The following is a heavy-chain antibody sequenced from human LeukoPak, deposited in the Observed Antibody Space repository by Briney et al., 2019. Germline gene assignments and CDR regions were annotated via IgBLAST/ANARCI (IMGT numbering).Heavy chain of an antibody. V-gene: IGHV1-69*13. CDR2: IIPIFGTA. J-gene: IGHJ4*02. D-gene: IGHD6-6*01. CDR1: GGTFSSYA. Sequence: SVEVSCKASGGTFSSYAISWVRQAPGQGLEWMGGIIPIFGTANYAQKFQGRVTITADESTSTAYMELSSLRSEDTAVYYCARDREYSSSRLGGPFDYWGQGTLVTVSS. CDR3: ARDREYSSSRLGGPFDY.